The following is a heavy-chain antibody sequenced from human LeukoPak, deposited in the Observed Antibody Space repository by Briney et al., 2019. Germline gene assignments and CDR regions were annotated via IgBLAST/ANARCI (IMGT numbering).Heavy chain of an antibody. V-gene: IGHV3-48*01. CDR1: GFTFSSYS. Sequence: AGGSLRLSCAASGFTFSSYSMNWVRQAPGKGLEWVSYISSSSSTIYYADSVKGRFTISRDNAKNSLYLQMNSLRAEDTAVYYCARGSSWGVDYWGQGTLVIVSS. CDR2: ISSSSSTI. CDR3: ARGSSWGVDY. J-gene: IGHJ4*02. D-gene: IGHD6-13*01.